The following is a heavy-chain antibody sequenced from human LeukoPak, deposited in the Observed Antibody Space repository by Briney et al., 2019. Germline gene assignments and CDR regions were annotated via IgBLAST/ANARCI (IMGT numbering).Heavy chain of an antibody. Sequence: ASVKVSFKASGYTFTIYDINWVRQATGQGLEWMGWMNPNSGNTGYAQKFQGRVTITRNTSISTAYMELSSLRSEDTAVYYCARDYGDYDFWFDPWGQGTLVTVSS. V-gene: IGHV1-8*01. CDR1: GYTFTIYD. CDR2: MNPNSGNT. J-gene: IGHJ5*02. CDR3: ARDYGDYDFWFDP. D-gene: IGHD4-17*01.